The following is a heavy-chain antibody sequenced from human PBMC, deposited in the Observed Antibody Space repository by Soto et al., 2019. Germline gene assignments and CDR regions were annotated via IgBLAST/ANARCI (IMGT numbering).Heavy chain of an antibody. CDR3: ARVERTTVSTAAY. Sequence: QVQLVQSGAEVKKPGSSVKVSCKASGGTFNSYAINWVRQAPGQGLEWMGGIIPIFGTANYAQKFQGRVTIPADESTSTAAMELSSLRSEDTAVYYCARVERTTVSTAAYWGQGTLVTVSS. D-gene: IGHD4-17*01. CDR1: GGTFNSYA. CDR2: IIPIFGTA. V-gene: IGHV1-69*12. J-gene: IGHJ4*02.